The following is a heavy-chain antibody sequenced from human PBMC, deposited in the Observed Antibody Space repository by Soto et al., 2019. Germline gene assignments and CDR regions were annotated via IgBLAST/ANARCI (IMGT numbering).Heavy chain of an antibody. CDR3: AMVDVYVTPSPQDV. Sequence: QVRLVQSGAEVKNPGASVKVSCKASGYTFTRYGIGWARQAPGQGLEWMGWINTYNGNTNYAQNVQGRVTLTTDTSTSTAYMELRRLRSNDTAIYYCAMVDVYVTPSPQDVWGQGTTVIVSS. D-gene: IGHD3-16*01. CDR2: INTYNGNT. J-gene: IGHJ6*02. V-gene: IGHV1-18*01. CDR1: GYTFTRYG.